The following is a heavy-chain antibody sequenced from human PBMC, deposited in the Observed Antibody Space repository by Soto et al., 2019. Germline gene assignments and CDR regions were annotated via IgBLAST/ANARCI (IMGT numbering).Heavy chain of an antibody. D-gene: IGHD3-9*01. J-gene: IGHJ4*02. Sequence: SETLSLTCTVSGGSISSGDYYWSWIRQPPGKGLEWIGYIYYSGSTYYNPSLKSRVTISVDTSKNRFSLKLSSVTAADTAVYYCALQKYYDILTGYFDYWGQGTLVTVSS. CDR2: IYYSGST. V-gene: IGHV4-30-4*01. CDR3: ALQKYYDILTGYFDY. CDR1: GGSISSGDYY.